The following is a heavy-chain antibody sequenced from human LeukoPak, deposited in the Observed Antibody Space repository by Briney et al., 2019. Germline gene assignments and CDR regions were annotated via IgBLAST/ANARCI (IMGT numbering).Heavy chain of an antibody. J-gene: IGHJ4*02. CDR1: GGSFSGYY. Sequence: SETLSLTCAVYGGSFSGYYWSWIRQPPGKGLEWIGEINHSGSTNYNPSLKSRVTISVDKSKNQFSLKLSSVTAADTAVYYCARGRRGYVHPYYFDYWGQGTLVTVSS. V-gene: IGHV4-34*01. D-gene: IGHD6-25*01. CDR2: INHSGST. CDR3: ARGRRGYVHPYYFDY.